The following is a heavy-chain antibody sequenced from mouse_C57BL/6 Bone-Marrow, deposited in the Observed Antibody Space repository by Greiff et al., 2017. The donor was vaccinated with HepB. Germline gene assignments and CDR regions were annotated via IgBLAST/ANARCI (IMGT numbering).Heavy chain of an antibody. CDR3: ARGLDYFDY. CDR1: GYTFTSYW. V-gene: IGHV1-55*01. CDR2: IYPGSGST. Sequence: QVQLQQPGAELVKPGASVKMSCKASGYTFTSYWITWVKQRPGQGLAWIGDIYPGSGSTNYNEKFKSKATLTVDTSSSTSYMQLSSLTSEDSAVYYCARGLDYFDYWGQGTTLTVSS. D-gene: IGHD6-1*01. J-gene: IGHJ2*01.